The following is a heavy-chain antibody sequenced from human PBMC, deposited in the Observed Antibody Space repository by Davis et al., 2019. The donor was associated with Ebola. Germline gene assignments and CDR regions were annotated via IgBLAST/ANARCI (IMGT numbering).Heavy chain of an antibody. CDR3: ARDAGYDSRWFDP. D-gene: IGHD5-12*01. V-gene: IGHV3-48*02. CDR1: GFTFSSYS. CDR2: ISSSSSTI. Sequence: GESLKISCAASGFTFSSYSMNWVRQAPGKGLEWVSYISSSSSTIYYADSVKGRFTISRDNAKNSLYLQMNSLRDEDTAVYYCARDAGYDSRWFDPWGQGTLVTVSS. J-gene: IGHJ5*02.